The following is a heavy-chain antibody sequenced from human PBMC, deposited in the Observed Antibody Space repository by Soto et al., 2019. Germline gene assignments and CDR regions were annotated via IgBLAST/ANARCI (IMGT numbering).Heavy chain of an antibody. V-gene: IGHV3-23*01. CDR2: FRTGGDDATT. CDR1: GFTFSSYS. J-gene: IGHJ4*02. Sequence: GGSLRLSCAASGFTFSSYSMSWVRQAPGKGLEWVSGFRTGGDDATTYYADSVKGRFTISRDNSKNMLFLQMNSLRAEDTAIYYCEKKANSGPGSHYFDNWGPGTLVTVSS. CDR3: EKKANSGPGSHYFDN. D-gene: IGHD1-1*01.